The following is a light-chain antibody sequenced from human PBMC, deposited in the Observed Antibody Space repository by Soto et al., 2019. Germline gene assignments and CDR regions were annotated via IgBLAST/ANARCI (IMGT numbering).Light chain of an antibody. CDR3: QQYGSSPKT. Sequence: EIVLTQSPGTLSLSPGERATLSCRASQSVSSSYLAWYQQKPGQAPRLLIYGASSRATGIPDRFSGSGSGKDFNLTISRLEPEDFAVYYCQQYGSSPKTFGQGTKLEIK. J-gene: IGKJ2*01. V-gene: IGKV3-20*01. CDR2: GAS. CDR1: QSVSSSY.